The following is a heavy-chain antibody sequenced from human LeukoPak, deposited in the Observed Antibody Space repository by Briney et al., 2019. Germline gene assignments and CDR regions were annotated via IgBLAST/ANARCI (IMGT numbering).Heavy chain of an antibody. Sequence: GASVKVSCKASGYTFTSYGISWVRQASGQGLEWMGWISAYNGNTNYAQKLQGRVTMTKDTSTSTAYMELRSLRSDDTAVYYCARDFRGWYYMDVWGKGTTVIVSS. CDR3: ARDFRGWYYMDV. V-gene: IGHV1-18*01. CDR1: GYTFTSYG. J-gene: IGHJ6*03. D-gene: IGHD6-19*01. CDR2: ISAYNGNT.